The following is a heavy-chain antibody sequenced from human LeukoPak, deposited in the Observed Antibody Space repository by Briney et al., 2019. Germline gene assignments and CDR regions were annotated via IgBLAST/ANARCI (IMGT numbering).Heavy chain of an antibody. Sequence: PSETLSLTCTVSGGSVSGYYWSWIRQPPGKGLEWIGYIYYSGSTNYNPSLKSRATISVDTSENQFSLKLTSVTAADTAVYYCARDREYSSSGLVWFDPWGHGILVTVSS. V-gene: IGHV4-59*02. CDR1: GGSVSGYY. J-gene: IGHJ5*02. CDR2: IYYSGST. D-gene: IGHD6-6*01. CDR3: ARDREYSSSGLVWFDP.